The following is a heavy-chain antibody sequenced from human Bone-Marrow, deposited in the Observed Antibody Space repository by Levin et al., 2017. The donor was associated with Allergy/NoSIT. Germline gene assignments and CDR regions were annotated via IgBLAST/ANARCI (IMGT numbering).Heavy chain of an antibody. J-gene: IGHJ6*03. V-gene: IGHV3-33*01. CDR3: ARDPPKYSSSSSYYYYYMDV. Sequence: AGGSLRLSCAASGFTFSSYGMHWVRQAPGKGLEWVAVIWYDGSNKYYADSVKGRFTISRDNSKNTLYLQMNSLRAEDTAVYYCARDPPKYSSSSSYYYYYMDVWGKGTTVTVSS. CDR1: GFTFSSYG. D-gene: IGHD6-6*01. CDR2: IWYDGSNK.